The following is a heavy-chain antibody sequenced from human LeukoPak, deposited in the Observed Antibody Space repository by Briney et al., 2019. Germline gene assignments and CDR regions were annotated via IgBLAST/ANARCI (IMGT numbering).Heavy chain of an antibody. J-gene: IGHJ4*02. Sequence: SQTLSLTCTVSGGSISSGSYYWGWIRQPAGKGLEWIGRIYTSGSTNYNPSLKSRVTISVDTSKNQFSRKLSAVTAADTAVYYCERESSLYYERSGYYQNFDYWGQGTLVTVSS. CDR3: ERESSLYYERSGYYQNFDY. D-gene: IGHD3-22*01. V-gene: IGHV4-61*02. CDR2: IYTSGST. CDR1: GGSISSGSYY.